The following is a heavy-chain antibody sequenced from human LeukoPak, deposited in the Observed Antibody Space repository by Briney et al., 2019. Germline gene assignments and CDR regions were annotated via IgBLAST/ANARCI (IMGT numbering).Heavy chain of an antibody. CDR3: ARDLTMKSDWFDP. Sequence: ASVKVSCKASGYTFTSYGISWVRQPPGQGLEWMGWISAYNGNTNYAQKLQGRGTMTTDTSTSTAYLELRSLRSDDTAVYCCARDLTMKSDWFDPWGQGTLVTVSS. V-gene: IGHV1-18*01. CDR1: GYTFTSYG. J-gene: IGHJ5*02. D-gene: IGHD3-22*01. CDR2: ISAYNGNT.